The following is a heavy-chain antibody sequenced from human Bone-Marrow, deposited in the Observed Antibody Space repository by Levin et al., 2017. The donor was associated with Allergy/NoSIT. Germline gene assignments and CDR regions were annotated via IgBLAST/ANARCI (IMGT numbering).Heavy chain of an antibody. CDR2: ISDTGSNI. Sequence: GESLKISCAASGFNFRVYEMTWVRQAPGKGLEWLSFISDTGSNIYYADSVRDRLTISRDNAKNSLSLQMNSLRVEDTAVYYCARIRVNSDGRGYYIDSWGQGSLVTVSS. CDR3: ARIRVNSDGRGYYIDS. V-gene: IGHV3-48*03. CDR1: GFNFRVYE. D-gene: IGHD3-22*01. J-gene: IGHJ4*02.